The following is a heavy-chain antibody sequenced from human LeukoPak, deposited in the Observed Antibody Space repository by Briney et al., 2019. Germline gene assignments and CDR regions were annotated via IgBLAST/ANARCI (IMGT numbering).Heavy chain of an antibody. CDR3: ARARAHFFTMVRGMDWFDP. CDR1: GYTFTSYG. Sequence: VASVKVSCKASGYTFTSYGISWVRQAPGQGLEWMGWISAYSGNTNYAQKLQGRVTMTTDTSTSTAYMELRSLRSDDTAVYYCARARAHFFTMVRGMDWFDPWGRGTLVTVSS. CDR2: ISAYSGNT. J-gene: IGHJ5*02. V-gene: IGHV1-18*01. D-gene: IGHD3-10*01.